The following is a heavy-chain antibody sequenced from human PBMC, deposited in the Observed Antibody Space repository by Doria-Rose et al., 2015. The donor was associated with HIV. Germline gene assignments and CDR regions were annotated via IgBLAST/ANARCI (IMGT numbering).Heavy chain of an antibody. Sequence: SGPVLVKPTETLTLTCTVSGVSLSSPGMGVSWIRQPPGKALEWLANIFSDDERSYKTSLKSRLTISRGTSKSQVVLTKTDRDPVDTATYYCARIKSSRWYHKYYFDFWGQGTLVIVSA. CDR1: GVSLSSPGMG. V-gene: IGHV2-26*01. D-gene: IGHD6-13*01. J-gene: IGHJ4*02. CDR3: ARIKSSRWYHKYYFDF. CDR2: IFSDDER.